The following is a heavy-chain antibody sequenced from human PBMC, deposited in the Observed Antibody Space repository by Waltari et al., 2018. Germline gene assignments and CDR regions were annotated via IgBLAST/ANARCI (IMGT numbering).Heavy chain of an antibody. CDR3: AGEGCHGTHYYGMDV. J-gene: IGHJ6*02. CDR2: IIHSVGTA. Sequence: QVQLVQSGAAVKKPGSSLRVSCKASGGTFSSYPLSWVRQAPGNGLEWMGGIIHSVGTANYAQKSNGRVTTTANESTRTAYMELSVLRAEETAVYYCAGEGCHGTHYYGMDVWGQGTTVTVSS. D-gene: IGHD2-2*01. V-gene: IGHV1-69*01. CDR1: GGTFSSYP.